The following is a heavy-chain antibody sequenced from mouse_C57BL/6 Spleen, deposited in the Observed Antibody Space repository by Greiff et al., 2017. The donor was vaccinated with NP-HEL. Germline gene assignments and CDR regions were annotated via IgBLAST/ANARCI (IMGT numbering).Heavy chain of an antibody. D-gene: IGHD1-1*01. CDR2: INYDGSST. CDR1: GFTFSDYY. CDR3: AREDYYGSSYWYFDV. V-gene: IGHV5-16*01. Sequence: EVKLVESEGGLVQPGSSMKLSCTASGFTFSDYYMAWVRQVPEKGLEWVANINYDGSSTYYLDSLKSRFIISRDNAKNILYLEMSSLKSEDTDTYYCAREDYYGSSYWYFDVWGTGTTVTVSS. J-gene: IGHJ1*03.